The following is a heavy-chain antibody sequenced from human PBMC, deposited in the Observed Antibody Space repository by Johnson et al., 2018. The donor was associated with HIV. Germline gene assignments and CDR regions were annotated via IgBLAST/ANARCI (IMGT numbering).Heavy chain of an antibody. CDR2: ISYDGSTK. CDR1: GFTFSSYG. V-gene: IGHV3-30*18. Sequence: VQLVESGGGVVQPGRSLRLSCAASGFTFSSYGMHWVRQAPGKGLEWVAVISYDGSTKYYADSVKGRFTISRDNSKNTLYLQMNSLRAEDTAVYYCAKTEDRGYRMETGAFDVWGQGTMVTVAS. J-gene: IGHJ3*01. CDR3: AKTEDRGYRMETGAFDV. D-gene: IGHD5-18*01.